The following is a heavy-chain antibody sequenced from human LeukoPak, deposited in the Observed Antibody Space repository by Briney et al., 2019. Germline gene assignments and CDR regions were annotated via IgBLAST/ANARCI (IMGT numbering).Heavy chain of an antibody. V-gene: IGHV1-2*02. D-gene: IGHD2-2*01. J-gene: IGHJ5*02. CDR1: GYTFTGYY. CDR3: ARGDCSSTSCFLLLDNWFDP. Sequence: GGSVKVSCKASGYTFTGYYMHWVRQAPGQGLEWMGWINPNSGGTNYAQKFQGRVTMTRDTSISTAYMELSRLRSDDTAVYYCARGDCSSTSCFLLLDNWFDPWGQGTLVTVSS. CDR2: INPNSGGT.